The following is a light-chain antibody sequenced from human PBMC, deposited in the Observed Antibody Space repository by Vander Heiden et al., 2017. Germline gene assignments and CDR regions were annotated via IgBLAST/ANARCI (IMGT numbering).Light chain of an antibody. J-gene: IGKJ1*01. Sequence: EIVLTQSPGTLSLSPGERATLSCRASQSVSSSYLAWYQQKPGQAPRLLIDGASSRATGIPDRFSGSGSGTDFTLTISGLEPEDFAVYYCQQYGSSPWTFGQGTKVEIK. CDR1: QSVSSSY. CDR2: GAS. V-gene: IGKV3-20*01. CDR3: QQYGSSPWT.